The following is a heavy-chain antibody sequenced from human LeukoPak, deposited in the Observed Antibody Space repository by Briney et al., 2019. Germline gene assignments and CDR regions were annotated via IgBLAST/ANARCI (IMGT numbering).Heavy chain of an antibody. J-gene: IGHJ5*02. CDR1: GYTFTGYY. CDR3: ARDAEIPRYNWNYRWFDP. D-gene: IGHD1-7*01. V-gene: IGHV1-2*02. CDR2: INPNSGGT. Sequence: ASVKVSCKASGYTFTGYYMHWVRQAPGQGLEWMGWINPNSGGTNYAQKFQGRVTMTRDTSISTAYMELSRLRSDDTAVYYCARDAEIPRYNWNYRWFDPWGQGTLVTVSS.